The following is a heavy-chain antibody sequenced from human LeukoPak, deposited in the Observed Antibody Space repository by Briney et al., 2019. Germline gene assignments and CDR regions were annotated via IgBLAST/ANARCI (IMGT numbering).Heavy chain of an antibody. CDR3: ARDYSGWGRDFAH. CDR1: GFTFSSYS. D-gene: IGHD6-19*01. J-gene: IGHJ4*02. V-gene: IGHV3-21*01. Sequence: GGSLRLSCAASGFTFSSYSMNWVRQAPGKGLEWVSSISSSSSYIYYADSVKGRFAISRDNAKNSLYLQMNSLRAEDTAVYYCARDYSGWGRDFAHWGQGTLVTVSS. CDR2: ISSSSSYI.